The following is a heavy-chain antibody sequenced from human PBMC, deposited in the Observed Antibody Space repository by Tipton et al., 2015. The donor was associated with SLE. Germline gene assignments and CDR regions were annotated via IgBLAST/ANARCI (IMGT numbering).Heavy chain of an antibody. CDR1: RGSISSHF. J-gene: IGHJ4*02. D-gene: IGHD2-2*01. Sequence: TLSLTCTVSRGSISSHFWSWIRQPPGTGREWIGYIHSSGSTDYNPSLKSRVSISADTSKSQFSLKLNSVTAADTAVYYCVRSYQGMDWGQGTLVTVSS. V-gene: IGHV4-59*11. CDR2: IHSSGST. CDR3: VRSYQGMD.